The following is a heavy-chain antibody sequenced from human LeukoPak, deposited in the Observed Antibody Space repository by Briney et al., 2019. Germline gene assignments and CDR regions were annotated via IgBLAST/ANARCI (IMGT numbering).Heavy chain of an antibody. V-gene: IGHV3-15*01. D-gene: IGHD1-26*01. Sequence: PGGSLRLSCAVSGFTFSSYAMSWVRQAPGKGLEWVGRIKSKTDGGTTDYAAPVKVRFTISRDDSKTTLYLQMSSLKIEDTAVYYCTTDRGRTELPLFASWGQGTLVTVSS. CDR3: TTDRGRTELPLFAS. CDR2: IKSKTDGGTT. CDR1: GFTFSSYA. J-gene: IGHJ5*01.